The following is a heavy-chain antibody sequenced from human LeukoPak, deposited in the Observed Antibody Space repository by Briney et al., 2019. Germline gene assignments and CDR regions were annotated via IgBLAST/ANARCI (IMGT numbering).Heavy chain of an antibody. V-gene: IGHV1-69*01. CDR3: ARCPRQDILTGYDY. CDR1: GGTFSSYA. CDR2: IIPIFGTA. D-gene: IGHD3-9*01. J-gene: IGHJ4*02. Sequence: SVKVSCKASGGTFSSYAISWVRQAPGRGLEWMGGIIPIFGTANYAQKFQGRVTITADESTSTAYMELSSLRSEDTAVYYCARCPRQDILTGYDYWGQGTLVTVSS.